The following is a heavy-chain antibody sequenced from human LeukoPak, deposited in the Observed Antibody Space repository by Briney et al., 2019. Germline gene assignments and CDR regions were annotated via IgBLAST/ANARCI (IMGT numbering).Heavy chain of an antibody. CDR3: AKPLGGSYLFDR. V-gene: IGHV3-23*01. CDR1: GFTFSSYA. Sequence: GGSLRLSCAASGFTFSSYAMTWVRRAPGKGLERVSTIEVGGAITHYAASVKGRFTISRDTSKKILYLQMDSLRPEDTAVYYCAKPLGGSYLFDRWGQGTLVTVSS. CDR2: IEVGGAIT. J-gene: IGHJ4*02. D-gene: IGHD1-26*01.